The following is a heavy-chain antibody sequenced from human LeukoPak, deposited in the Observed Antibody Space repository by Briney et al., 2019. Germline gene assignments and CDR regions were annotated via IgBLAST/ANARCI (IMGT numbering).Heavy chain of an antibody. CDR1: GFTFDDYA. J-gene: IGHJ2*01. V-gene: IGHV3-9*01. D-gene: IGHD6-13*01. Sequence: GGSLRLSCAASGFTFDDYAMHWVRQAPGKGLEWVSGISWNSGSIGYADSVKGRFTISRDNAKNSLSLQMNSLKPEDTALYYCAKGPGLGAGKRYLDLWGRGTLVIVSS. CDR3: AKGPGLGAGKRYLDL. CDR2: ISWNSGSI.